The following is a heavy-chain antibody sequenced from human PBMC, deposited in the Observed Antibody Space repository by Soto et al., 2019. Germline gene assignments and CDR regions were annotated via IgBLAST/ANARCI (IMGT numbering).Heavy chain of an antibody. CDR1: GGTFSSYA. CDR2: IIPIFGTA. CDR3: ASATVTISGGFGDAFDI. Sequence: VKVSCKASGGTFSSYAISWVRQAPGQGLEWMGGIIPIFGTANYAQKFQGRVTITADESTSTAYMELSSLRSEDTAVYYCASATVTISGGFGDAFDIWGQGTMVTVSS. D-gene: IGHD4-17*01. V-gene: IGHV1-69*13. J-gene: IGHJ3*02.